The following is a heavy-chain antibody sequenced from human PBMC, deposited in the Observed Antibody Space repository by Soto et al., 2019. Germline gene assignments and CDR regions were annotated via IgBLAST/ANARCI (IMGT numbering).Heavy chain of an antibody. D-gene: IGHD3-16*01. J-gene: IGHJ3*01. CDR1: GFTFSSND. V-gene: IGHV3-53*01. CDR3: ASRPLLRGAP. Sequence: EVQLVESGGGLIQPGGSLRLSCAASGFTFSSNDMNWVRQAPGKGLEWVSLIWTSGSTAYADSVKGRFTIPRDNSKRALYLHTSSLRAEYTAVYYRASRPLLRGAPWGQGTMVTVSS. CDR2: IWTSGST.